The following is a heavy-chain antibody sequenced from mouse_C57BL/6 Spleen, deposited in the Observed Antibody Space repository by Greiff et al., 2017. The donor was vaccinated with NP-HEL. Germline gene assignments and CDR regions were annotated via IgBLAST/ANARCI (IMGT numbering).Heavy chain of an antibody. Sequence: VQLQQSGAELVKPGASVKLSCKASGYTFTEYTIHWVKQRSGQGLEWIGWFYPGSGSIKYNEKFKDKATLTADKSSSTVYMELSRVTSEDSAVYFCARHEEAYYYGSSWFAYWGQGTLVTVSA. CDR2: FYPGSGSI. CDR3: ARHEEAYYYGSSWFAY. D-gene: IGHD1-1*01. CDR1: GYTFTEYT. J-gene: IGHJ3*01. V-gene: IGHV1-62-2*01.